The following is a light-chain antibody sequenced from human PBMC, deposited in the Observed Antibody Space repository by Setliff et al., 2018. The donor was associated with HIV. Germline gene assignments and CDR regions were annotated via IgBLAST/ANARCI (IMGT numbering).Light chain of an antibody. CDR2: EVS. CDR1: SSDVGGYNY. CDR3: CSYTSSNTHV. Sequence: QSVLTQPASVSGSPGQSITISCPGTSSDVGGYNYVSWYQQHPGKAPKLMIYEVSNRPSGVSNRFSGSKSAYTASLTISGLQAEDEADYYCCSYTSSNTHVFGTGTKVTVL. V-gene: IGLV2-14*01. J-gene: IGLJ1*01.